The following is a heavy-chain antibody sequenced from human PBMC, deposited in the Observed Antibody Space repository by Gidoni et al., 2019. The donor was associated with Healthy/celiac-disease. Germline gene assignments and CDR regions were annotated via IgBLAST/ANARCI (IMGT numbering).Heavy chain of an antibody. CDR1: GFTFSRYW. CDR2: IKQDGSEK. CDR3: ARGSGTTSY. Sequence: AASGFTFSRYWMSWVRQAPGKGLEWVANIKQDGSEKYYVDSVKGRFTISRDNAKNSLYLQMNSLRAEDTAVYYCARGSGTTSYWGQGTLVTVSS. V-gene: IGHV3-7*05. J-gene: IGHJ4*02. D-gene: IGHD1-7*01.